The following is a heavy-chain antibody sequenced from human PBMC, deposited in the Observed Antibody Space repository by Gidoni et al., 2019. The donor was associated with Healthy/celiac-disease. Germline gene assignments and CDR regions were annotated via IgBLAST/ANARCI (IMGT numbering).Heavy chain of an antibody. V-gene: IGHV3-21*01. J-gene: IGHJ6*03. CDR2: ISSSRSYI. CDR1: RFPFSSYS. Sequence: EVQLVESGGGLVKPGGALRRACAASRFPFSSYSLNWVRQAPGKGLEWVSSISSSRSYIYYAYSVKGRFPISRDNAKNSLYLQMNRLRAEDTAVYYCARPIEYSSSLFYMDVWGKGTTVTVSS. D-gene: IGHD6-6*01. CDR3: ARPIEYSSSLFYMDV.